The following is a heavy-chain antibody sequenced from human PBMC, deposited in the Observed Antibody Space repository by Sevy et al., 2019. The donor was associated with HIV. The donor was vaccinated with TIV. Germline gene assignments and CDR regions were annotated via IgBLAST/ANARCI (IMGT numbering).Heavy chain of an antibody. V-gene: IGHV4-39*01. CDR2: IYYSGST. CDR1: GGSISSSSYY. CDR3: ARREVAGSYFDY. D-gene: IGHD6-19*01. Sequence: LETLSLTCTVSGGSISSSSYYWGWIRQPPGKGLEWIGSIYYSGSTYYNPSLRSRVTISVDTSKNQFSLKLSSVTAADTAVYYCARREVAGSYFDYWGQGTLVTVSS. J-gene: IGHJ4*02.